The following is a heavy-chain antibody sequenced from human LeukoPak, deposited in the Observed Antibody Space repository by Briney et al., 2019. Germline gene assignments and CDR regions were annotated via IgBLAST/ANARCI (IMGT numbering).Heavy chain of an antibody. D-gene: IGHD3-16*01. CDR2: ISSVGSSI. V-gene: IGHV3-11*04. J-gene: IGHJ4*02. CDR3: VRAQGLGESENH. CDR1: GFTFSGDY. Sequence: GGSLRLSCAASGFTFSGDYMSWIRQAPGKGLEWVSYISSVGSSIVYADSVKGRFTISRDNAKNSLFLQMNSLRAEDTAVYYCVRAQGLGESENHWGQGTLVTVSS.